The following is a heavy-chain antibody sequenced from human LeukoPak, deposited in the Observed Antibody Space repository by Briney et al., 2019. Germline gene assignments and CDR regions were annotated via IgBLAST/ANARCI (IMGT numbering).Heavy chain of an antibody. CDR2: ISSSGGST. D-gene: IGHD6-13*01. V-gene: IGHV3-23*01. Sequence: GGSLRLSCVTSGFTFSTYAMMWVRQAPGKGLEWVSGISSSGGSTYYAGSVKGRFTISRDNSENTVYLQMNSLRAEDTAVYYCAKNRGYSVAAAGCDSWGQGTLVTVSS. J-gene: IGHJ4*02. CDR3: AKNRGYSVAAAGCDS. CDR1: GFTFSTYA.